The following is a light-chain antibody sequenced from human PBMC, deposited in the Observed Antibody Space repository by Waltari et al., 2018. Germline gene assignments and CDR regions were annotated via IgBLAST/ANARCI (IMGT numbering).Light chain of an antibody. CDR2: GAS. Sequence: EIVLTQSPGTLSLSPGERATPSCRASQSVSSSYLAWYQQKPGQAPRLLIYGASSRATGIPDRFSGSGSGTDFTLTISRLEPEDFAVYYCQQYGSSLPITFGQGTRLEIK. V-gene: IGKV3-20*01. J-gene: IGKJ5*01. CDR3: QQYGSSLPIT. CDR1: QSVSSSY.